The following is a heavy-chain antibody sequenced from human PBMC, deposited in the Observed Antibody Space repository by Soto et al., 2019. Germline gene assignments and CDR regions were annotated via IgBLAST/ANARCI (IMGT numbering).Heavy chain of an antibody. CDR1: GFTFGGSP. Sequence: EVQLVESGGGLVQPGGSLKLSCAASGFTFGGSPMPGAGQAPGKGLEWVGRTRSKANNYATAYGASVKGRFTISRDDSKNTAYLQMNSLKTEDTAVYYCSRQASDFWSGKPQYYMDVWGKGTTVTVSS. CDR3: SRQASDFWSGKPQYYMDV. J-gene: IGHJ6*03. D-gene: IGHD3-3*01. V-gene: IGHV3-73*01. CDR2: TRSKANNYAT.